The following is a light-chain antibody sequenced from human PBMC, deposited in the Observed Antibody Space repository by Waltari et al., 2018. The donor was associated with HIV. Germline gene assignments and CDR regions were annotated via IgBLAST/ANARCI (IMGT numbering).Light chain of an antibody. CDR3: SSVTSSSSPYV. CDR1: SSDVGAYKY. CDR2: EVS. J-gene: IGLJ1*01. Sequence: QSALTQPASVSGSPGQSIPISCTGTSSDVGAYKYVSWYQHHPGEAPKRMIYEVSTRPAGVSNRFSGSKSGNTASLTISGLQVADEADYYCSSVTSSSSPYVFGTGTKVTVL. V-gene: IGLV2-14*01.